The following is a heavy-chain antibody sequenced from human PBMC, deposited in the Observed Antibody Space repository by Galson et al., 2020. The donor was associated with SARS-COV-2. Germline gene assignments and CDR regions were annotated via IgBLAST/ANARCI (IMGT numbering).Heavy chain of an antibody. D-gene: IGHD6-13*01. V-gene: IGHV4-31*03. CDR1: GGSISVDGYY. CDR3: AKFGIAAAGFDY. Sequence: SETLSLTCTVSGGSISVDGYYWSWIRQHPGKGLEWIGHIYYSGNTFYNPALKSRLTISVDTSKNQFSLQLSSVTAADTAVYYCAKFGIAAAGFDYWGQGTLVTVSS. J-gene: IGHJ4*02. CDR2: IYYSGNT.